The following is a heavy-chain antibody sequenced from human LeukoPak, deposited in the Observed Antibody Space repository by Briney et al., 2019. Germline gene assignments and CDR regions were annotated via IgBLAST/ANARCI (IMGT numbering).Heavy chain of an antibody. CDR1: GYTFTDYY. CDR3: ATGPNIYGSGRSWYDP. CDR2: INPNSGAT. V-gene: IGHV1-2*02. D-gene: IGHD3-10*01. J-gene: IGHJ5*02. Sequence: GASVKVSCKASGYTFTDYYIHWVRLAPGQGLEWMGWINPNSGATNYAQKFQGRVTVTRDTSIRTVYMELTRLTSDDTAVHYCATGPNIYGSGRSWYDPWGQGTLVTVSS.